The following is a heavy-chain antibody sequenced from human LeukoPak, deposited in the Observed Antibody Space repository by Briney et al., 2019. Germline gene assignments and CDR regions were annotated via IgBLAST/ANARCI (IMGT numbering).Heavy chain of an antibody. CDR2: IIPIFGTA. J-gene: IGHJ6*02. CDR3: ARLDEYSSSSRYYGMDV. D-gene: IGHD6-6*01. Sequence: ASVKVSCTASGGAFSSYGISWVRQAPGQGLEWMGGIIPIFGTANYAQKFQGRVTITADESTSTAYMELSSLRSEDTAVYYCARLDEYSSSSRYYGMDVWGQGTTVTVSS. V-gene: IGHV1-69*13. CDR1: GGAFSSYG.